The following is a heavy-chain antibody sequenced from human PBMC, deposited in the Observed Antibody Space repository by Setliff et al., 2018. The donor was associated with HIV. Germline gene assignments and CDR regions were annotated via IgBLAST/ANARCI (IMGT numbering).Heavy chain of an antibody. J-gene: IGHJ4*02. CDR3: ARRGYCSSTTCYYDY. V-gene: IGHV3-66*02. CDR2: ITGGFA. D-gene: IGHD2-2*01. Sequence: PGGSLRLSCAASDFTLSNADVNWVRQAPGKGLEWISGITGGFAYFANSVRGRFSLSKDDSKDTLYLQMGSLRAEDMAVYYCARRGYCSSTTCYYDYWGQGTLVTVSS. CDR1: DFTLSNAD.